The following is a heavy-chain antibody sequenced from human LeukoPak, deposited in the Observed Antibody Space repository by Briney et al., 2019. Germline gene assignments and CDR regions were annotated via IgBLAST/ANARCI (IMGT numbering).Heavy chain of an antibody. V-gene: IGHV6-1*01. Sequence: SQTLSLTCAISGDSVSRNSAAWNWIRQSPSRGLEWLGRTYYWSKWYADYAVSLKGRITINADASKNQFSLRLNSVTPDDTAVYYCSGDLAAAGVHFYGMDVWGQGTTVTVSS. CDR3: SGDLAAAGVHFYGMDV. D-gene: IGHD6-25*01. CDR2: TYYWSKWYA. CDR1: GDSVSRNSAA. J-gene: IGHJ6*02.